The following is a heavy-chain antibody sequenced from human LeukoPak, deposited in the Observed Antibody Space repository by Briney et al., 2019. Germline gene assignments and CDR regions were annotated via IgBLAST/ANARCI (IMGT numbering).Heavy chain of an antibody. D-gene: IGHD5/OR15-5a*01. V-gene: IGHV4-59*01. J-gene: IGHJ6*02. CDR2: IYYSGST. Sequence: SETLSLTCTVSGGSISSYYWSWIRQPPGKGLEWIGYIYYSGSTNYNPSLKSRVTISVDTSKNQFSLKLSSVTAADTVVYYCARRLRFTEDYYGMDVWGQGTTVTVSS. CDR1: GGSISSYY. CDR3: ARRLRFTEDYYGMDV.